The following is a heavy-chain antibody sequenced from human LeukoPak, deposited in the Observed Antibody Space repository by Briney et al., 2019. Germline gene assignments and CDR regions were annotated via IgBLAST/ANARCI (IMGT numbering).Heavy chain of an antibody. CDR2: ISGSGGAT. V-gene: IGHV3-23*01. CDR3: VRWYGGSGLENYYYYMDV. CDR1: GFTFNTYG. D-gene: IGHD3-10*01. Sequence: GGSLRLSCAASGFTFNTYGMSWVRQAPGKGLEWVSGISGSGGATYYADSVKGRFTISRDNSKNTLYLQMNSLRAEDTAVYYCVRWYGGSGLENYYYYMDVWGKGTTVTISS. J-gene: IGHJ6*03.